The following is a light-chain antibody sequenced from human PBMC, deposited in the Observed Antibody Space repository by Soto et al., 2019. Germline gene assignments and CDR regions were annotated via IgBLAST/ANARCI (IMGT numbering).Light chain of an antibody. CDR3: SSYTSSRAYV. Sequence: QSVLTQPASVSGSPGQSITISCTGTSSDVGGYNYVSWYQQQSGKASKLMIHEVSNRPSGVSNRFSGSKSGNTASLTISGLQAEDEADYYCSSYTSSRAYVVGIGTKV. CDR2: EVS. V-gene: IGLV2-14*01. CDR1: SSDVGGYNY. J-gene: IGLJ1*01.